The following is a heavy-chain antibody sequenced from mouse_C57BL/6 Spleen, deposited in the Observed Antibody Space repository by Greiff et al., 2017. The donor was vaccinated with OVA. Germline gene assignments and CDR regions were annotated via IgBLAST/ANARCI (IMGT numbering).Heavy chain of an antibody. V-gene: IGHV2-2*01. J-gene: IGHJ4*01. CDR3: ASVITTVVAKGYAMDY. CDR2: IWSGGST. Sequence: VKLQQSGPGLVQPSQSLSITCTVSGFSLTSYGVHWVRQSPGKGLEWLGVIWSGGSTDYNAAFISRLSISKDNSKSQVFFKMNSLQADDTAIYYCASVITTVVAKGYAMDYWGQGTSVTVSS. D-gene: IGHD1-1*01. CDR1: GFSLTSYG.